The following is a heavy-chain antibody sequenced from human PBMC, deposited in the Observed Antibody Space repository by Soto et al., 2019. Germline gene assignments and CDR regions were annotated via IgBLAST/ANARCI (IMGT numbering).Heavy chain of an antibody. CDR2: IIPIFGTA. CDR1: GGTFSSYA. D-gene: IGHD2-15*01. V-gene: IGHV1-69*01. CDR3: AREYCSGGSCYPYYYYYYGIDV. Sequence: QVQLVQSGAEVKKPGSSVKVSCKASGGTFSSYAISWVRQAPGQGLEWMGGIIPIFGTANYAQKFQGRVTITADESTSTDYMELSSLSSEDTDVYYCAREYCSGGSCYPYYYYYYGIDVWGQGTTVTVSS. J-gene: IGHJ6*02.